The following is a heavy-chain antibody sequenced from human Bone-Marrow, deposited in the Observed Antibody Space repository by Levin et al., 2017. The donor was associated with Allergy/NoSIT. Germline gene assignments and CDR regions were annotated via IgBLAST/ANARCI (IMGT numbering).Heavy chain of an antibody. CDR2: ISGSGGST. V-gene: IGHV3-23*01. J-gene: IGHJ4*02. CDR3: AKDREGITMVRGVINYFDY. Sequence: GGSLRLSCAASGFTFSSYAMSWVRQAPGKGLEWVSTISGSGGSTDYADSVKGRFTISRDNSKNTLYLQMNSLRAEDTAVYYCAKDREGITMVRGVINYFDYWGQGTLVTVSS. D-gene: IGHD3-10*01. CDR1: GFTFSSYA.